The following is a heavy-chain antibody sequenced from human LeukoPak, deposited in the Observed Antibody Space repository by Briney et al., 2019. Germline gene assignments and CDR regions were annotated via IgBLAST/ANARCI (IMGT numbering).Heavy chain of an antibody. CDR3: ASSNFWSGYYLNRYFDY. Sequence: KSSETLSLTCAVYGGSFSGYYWSWIRQPPGKGLEWIGEINHSGSTNYNPSLKSRVTISVDTSKNQFSLKLSSVTAADTAVYYCASSNFWSGYYLNRYFDYWGQGTLVTVSS. J-gene: IGHJ4*02. D-gene: IGHD3-3*01. CDR2: INHSGST. V-gene: IGHV4-34*01. CDR1: GGSFSGYY.